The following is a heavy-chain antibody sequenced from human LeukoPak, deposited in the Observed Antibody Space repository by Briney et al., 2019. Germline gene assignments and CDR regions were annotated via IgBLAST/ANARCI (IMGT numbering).Heavy chain of an antibody. CDR2: INWNGGST. Sequence: GGSLRLSCAASGFTFDDYGMSWVRQAPGKGLEWVSGINWNGGSTGYADSVKGLFTISRDNSKNTVYLQIDSLRAEDTALYYCAKDTDLYGSGACDHWGQGTLVTVSS. CDR3: AKDTDLYGSGACDH. CDR1: GFTFDDYG. D-gene: IGHD3-10*01. J-gene: IGHJ4*02. V-gene: IGHV3-20*04.